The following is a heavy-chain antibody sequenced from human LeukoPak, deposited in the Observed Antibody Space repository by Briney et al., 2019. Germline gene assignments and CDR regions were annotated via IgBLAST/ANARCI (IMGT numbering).Heavy chain of an antibody. V-gene: IGHV1-69*05. CDR3: ARAEKSVAVTANWFDP. CDR2: IIPIFGTA. Sequence: SVKVSCKASGGTFSSYAISWVRQARGQGLEWMGGIIPIFGTANYAQKFQGRVTITTDESTSTAYMELSSLRSEDTAVYYCARAEKSVAVTANWFDPWGQGTLVTVSS. CDR1: GGTFSSYA. J-gene: IGHJ5*02. D-gene: IGHD2-21*02.